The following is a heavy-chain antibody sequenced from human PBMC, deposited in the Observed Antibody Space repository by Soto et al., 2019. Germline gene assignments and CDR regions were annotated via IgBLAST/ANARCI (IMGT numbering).Heavy chain of an antibody. CDR2: IYYSGST. CDR3: ARLTYYDFWSGYKAPESYYYYYMDV. CDR1: GGSISSYY. Sequence: SETLSLTCTVSGGSISSYYWSWIRQPPGKGLEWIGYIYYSGSTNYNPSLKSRVTISVDTSKNQFSLKLSSVTAADTAVYYCARLTYYDFWSGYKAPESYYYYYMDVWGKGTTVTVSS. J-gene: IGHJ6*03. V-gene: IGHV4-59*08. D-gene: IGHD3-3*01.